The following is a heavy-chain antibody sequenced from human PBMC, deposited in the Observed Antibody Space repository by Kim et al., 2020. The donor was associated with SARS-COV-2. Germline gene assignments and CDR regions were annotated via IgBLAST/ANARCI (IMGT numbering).Heavy chain of an antibody. Sequence: SETLSLICTVSGGSISSGSYYWSWIRQPAGKGLEWIGRIYTSGSTNYNPSLKSRVTISVDTSKNQFSLKLSSVTAADTAVYYCARGGPIYSWDYWGQGTLVTVSS. CDR1: GGSISSGSYY. D-gene: IGHD5-18*01. J-gene: IGHJ4*02. V-gene: IGHV4-61*02. CDR2: IYTSGST. CDR3: ARGGPIYSWDY.